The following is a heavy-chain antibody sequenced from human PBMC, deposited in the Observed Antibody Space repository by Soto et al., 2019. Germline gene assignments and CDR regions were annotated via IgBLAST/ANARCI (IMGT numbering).Heavy chain of an antibody. CDR3: GRDDDNGDNGIDY. D-gene: IGHD4-17*01. J-gene: IGHJ4*02. Sequence: QVQLVESGGGVVQPGRSLRLSCAVSGFTFRNYGMHWVRQAPGKGLEWVAVIPDDGSYQYYADSVKGRVTISRDNSKNTLYLQRNSRRAEDMAVYYCGRDDDNGDNGIDYWCQGSLVTVSS. CDR2: IPDDGSYQ. CDR1: GFTFRNYG. V-gene: IGHV3-33*01.